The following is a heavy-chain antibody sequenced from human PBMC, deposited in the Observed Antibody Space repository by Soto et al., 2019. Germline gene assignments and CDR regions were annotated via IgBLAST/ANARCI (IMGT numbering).Heavy chain of an antibody. CDR3: ARQYSGYDFDY. CDR1: GGSISSYY. Sequence: PSETLSLTCTVSGGSISSYYWSWIRQPPGKGLEWIGYIYYSGSTNYNPSLKGRVTISVDTSKNQFSLKLSSVTAADTAVYYCARQYSGYDFDYWGQGTLVTVSS. V-gene: IGHV4-59*08. D-gene: IGHD5-12*01. CDR2: IYYSGST. J-gene: IGHJ4*02.